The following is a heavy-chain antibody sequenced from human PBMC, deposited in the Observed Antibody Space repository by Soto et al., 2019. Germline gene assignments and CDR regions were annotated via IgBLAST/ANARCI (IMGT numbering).Heavy chain of an antibody. D-gene: IGHD6-6*01. CDR1: GFIFSNYA. CDR2: ISGSGSST. V-gene: IGHV3-23*01. CDR3: VREASSSGLHLDH. Sequence: PGGSLRLSCAASGFIFSNYAMSLVRQAPGKGLECVSFISGSGSSTYYADSVKGRFTISRGNSKNTLYLQMNSLRAEDAAVYYCVREASSSGLHLDHWGRGTLVTVSS. J-gene: IGHJ4*02.